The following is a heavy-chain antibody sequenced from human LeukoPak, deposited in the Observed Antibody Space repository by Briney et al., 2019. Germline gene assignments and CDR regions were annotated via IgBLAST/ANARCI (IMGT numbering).Heavy chain of an antibody. J-gene: IGHJ1*01. V-gene: IGHV3-7*01. CDR3: ARWDTGYFQH. D-gene: IGHD1-26*01. CDR1: GFAFISYA. Sequence: PAGSLLLSCAAAGFAFISYAMSCVRQAPGKGREWEANIKQDGSEKYYVDSVKGRFTISRDNAKNSLYLQMNSLRAEDTAVYYCARWDTGYFQHWGQGTLVTVSS. CDR2: IKQDGSEK.